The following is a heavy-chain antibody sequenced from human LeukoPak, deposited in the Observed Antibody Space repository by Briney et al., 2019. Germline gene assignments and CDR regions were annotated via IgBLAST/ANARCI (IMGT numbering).Heavy chain of an antibody. V-gene: IGHV3-48*03. CDR3: VRDSYMFGSDY. D-gene: IGHD3-10*02. CDR1: GFTFTSYD. J-gene: IGHJ4*02. Sequence: GGSLRLSCVISGFTFTSYDFNWVRQAPGKGLEWVSYISNGGGTIYYADSVKGRFTISRDNAKNSVFLQMNTLRAEDTAVYYCVRDSYMFGSDYWGQGTLVTVSS. CDR2: ISNGGGTI.